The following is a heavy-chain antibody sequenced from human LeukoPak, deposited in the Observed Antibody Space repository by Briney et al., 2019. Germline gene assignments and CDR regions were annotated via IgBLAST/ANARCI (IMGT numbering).Heavy chain of an antibody. CDR3: ARVHTPPYYDFWSGYYRGYYYHYMDV. CDR1: GFTFSSYW. V-gene: IGHV3-74*01. Sequence: PGGSLRLSCAASGFTFSSYWMHWVRQAPGKGLVWVSRINSDGSSTSYADSVKGRFTISRDNAKNTLYLQMNSLRAEDTAVYYCARVHTPPYYDFWSGYYRGYYYHYMDVWGKGTTVTVSS. J-gene: IGHJ6*03. CDR2: INSDGSST. D-gene: IGHD3-3*01.